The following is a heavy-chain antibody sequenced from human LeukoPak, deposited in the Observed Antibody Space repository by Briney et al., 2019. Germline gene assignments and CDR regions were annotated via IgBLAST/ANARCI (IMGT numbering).Heavy chain of an antibody. CDR1: GGTFSSYA. J-gene: IGHJ4*02. D-gene: IGHD2-15*01. CDR2: ITPIFGTA. V-gene: IGHV1-69*05. Sequence: GASVKVSCKASGGTFSSYAISWVRQAPGQGLEWMGRITPIFGTANYAQKFQGRVTITTDESTSTAYMELSSLRSEDTAVYYCARGACSGGSCRDYWGQGTLVTVSS. CDR3: ARGACSGGSCRDY.